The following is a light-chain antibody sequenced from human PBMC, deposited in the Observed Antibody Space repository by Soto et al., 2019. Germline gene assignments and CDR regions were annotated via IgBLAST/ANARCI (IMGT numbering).Light chain of an antibody. Sequence: EIVLTQSPATLSLSPGERATLSCRASQSVSSYLAWYQQKPGQAPRLLIYDASSRATGTPDRFSGSGSGTDFTLTISGLEPEDFAVYYCQQYGTSPLTFGGGTKVDIK. CDR2: DAS. CDR1: QSVSSY. J-gene: IGKJ4*01. CDR3: QQYGTSPLT. V-gene: IGKV3-20*01.